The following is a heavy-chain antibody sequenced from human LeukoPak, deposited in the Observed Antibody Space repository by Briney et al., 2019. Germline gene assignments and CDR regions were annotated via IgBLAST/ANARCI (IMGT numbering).Heavy chain of an antibody. V-gene: IGHV3-74*01. CDR1: GFTFSDYY. J-gene: IGHJ5*02. D-gene: IGHD1-26*01. CDR3: ARQSTAWFDP. CDR2: IRGDASAS. Sequence: PGGSLRLSCAASGFTFSDYYIHWIRQAPGKGLEWVSRIRGDASASTYADSVKGRFTISRDNAKSMLYLQMNNLRAEDTAVCYCARQSTAWFDPWGQGTLVTVSS.